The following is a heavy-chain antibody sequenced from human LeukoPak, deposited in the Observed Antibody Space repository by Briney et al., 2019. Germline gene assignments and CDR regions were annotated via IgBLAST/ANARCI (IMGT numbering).Heavy chain of an antibody. V-gene: IGHV4-34*01. CDR1: GFTFRNYG. Sequence: KTGGSLRLSCAASGFTFRNYGMNWVRQAPGKGLEWIGEINHSGSTNYNPSLKSRVTISVDTSKNQFSLKLSSVTAADTAVYYCARGLRITIFGVVITRAGGFDPWGQGTLVTVSS. D-gene: IGHD3-3*01. CDR3: ARGLRITIFGVVITRAGGFDP. CDR2: INHSGST. J-gene: IGHJ5*02.